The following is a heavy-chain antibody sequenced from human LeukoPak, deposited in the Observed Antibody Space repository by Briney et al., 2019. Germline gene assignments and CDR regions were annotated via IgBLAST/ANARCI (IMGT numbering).Heavy chain of an antibody. J-gene: IGHJ4*02. Sequence: GGSLRLSCAASGFTFNNYNMNWVRQAPGKGLEWVSYISSSSNTKYYADSVKGRFTISRDNAKNSLYLQMNSLRAEDTAVYYCATESGTYSGTCFDYWGQGNLVTVSS. D-gene: IGHD1-26*01. CDR3: ATESGTYSGTCFDY. V-gene: IGHV3-48*01. CDR2: ISSSSNTK. CDR1: GFTFNNYN.